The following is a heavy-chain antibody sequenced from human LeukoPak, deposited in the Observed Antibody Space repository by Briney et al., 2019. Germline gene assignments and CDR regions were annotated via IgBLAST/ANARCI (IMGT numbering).Heavy chain of an antibody. CDR2: ISDSGGRT. V-gene: IGHV3-23*01. CDR3: AKRGVVIRVILVGFHKEAYYFDS. CDR1: GITISNYG. D-gene: IGHD3-22*01. J-gene: IGHJ4*02. Sequence: GGSLRLSCAVSGITISNYGMSWVRQAPGKGLEWVAGISDSGGRTNYADSVKGRFTISRDNPKNTVYLQMNSLRPEDTAVYFCAKRGVVIRVILVGFHKEAYYFDSWGQGALVTVSS.